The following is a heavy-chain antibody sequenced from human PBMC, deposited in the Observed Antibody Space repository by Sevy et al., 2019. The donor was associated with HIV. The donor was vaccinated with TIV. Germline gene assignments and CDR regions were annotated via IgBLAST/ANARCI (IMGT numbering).Heavy chain of an antibody. D-gene: IGHD2-21*01. Sequence: PSETLSLTCTVSGGSISSSSYYWGWIRQPPGKGLEWIGSIYYSGSTYYNPSLKSRVTISVDKSKNQFSLKLGSVTAADTAVYYCARQGAYCGGDCYINPYYYYGMDVWGQGTTVTVSS. V-gene: IGHV4-39*01. CDR1: GGSISSSSYY. J-gene: IGHJ6*02. CDR3: ARQGAYCGGDCYINPYYYYGMDV. CDR2: IYYSGST.